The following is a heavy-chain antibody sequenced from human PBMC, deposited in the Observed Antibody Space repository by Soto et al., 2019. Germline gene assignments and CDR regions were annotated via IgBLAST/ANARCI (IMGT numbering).Heavy chain of an antibody. D-gene: IGHD3-22*01. CDR2: IRIKPNNFAT. Sequence: GGSLRLSCVASGFTFRGSTIHWVRQASGKGLEWLGLIRIKPNNFATVYAASVTGRFTISRDDSKKTEFLQMNSLKTEDTPVYYCTRAYENSNYYFDXLGRGTLVTASX. V-gene: IGHV3-73*01. J-gene: IGHJ4*02. CDR3: TRAYENSNYYFDX. CDR1: GFTFRGST.